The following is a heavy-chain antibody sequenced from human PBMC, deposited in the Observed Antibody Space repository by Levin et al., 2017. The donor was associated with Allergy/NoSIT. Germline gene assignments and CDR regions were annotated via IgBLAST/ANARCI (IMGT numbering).Heavy chain of an antibody. J-gene: IGHJ3*02. Sequence: SETLSLTCAVYGGSFSGYYWSWIRQPPGKGLEWIGEINHSGSTNYNPSLKSRVTISVDTSKNQFSLKLSSVTAADTAVYYCARGNDYIWGSYRYAFRRSCGAFDIWGQGTMVTVSS. D-gene: IGHD3-16*02. CDR2: INHSGST. V-gene: IGHV4-34*01. CDR1: GGSFSGYY. CDR3: ARGNDYIWGSYRYAFRRSCGAFDI.